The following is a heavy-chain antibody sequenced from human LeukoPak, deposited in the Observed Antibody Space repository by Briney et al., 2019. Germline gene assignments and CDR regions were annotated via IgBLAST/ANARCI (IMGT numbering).Heavy chain of an antibody. J-gene: IGHJ4*02. CDR2: IKLDGSEQ. Sequence: GGSLRLSCAASGFTFSYHWMAWVRQAPGKGLEWVASIKLDGSEQYYLDSVKGRFAISRDNAKNSLYLQMNSLRAEDTAVYYCARDLYGDYEYGDDYWGQGTLVTVSS. CDR1: GFTFSYHW. CDR3: ARDLYGDYEYGDDY. D-gene: IGHD4-17*01. V-gene: IGHV3-7*03.